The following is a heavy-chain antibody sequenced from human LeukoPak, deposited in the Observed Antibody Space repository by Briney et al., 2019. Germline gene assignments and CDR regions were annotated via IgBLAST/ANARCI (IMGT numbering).Heavy chain of an antibody. V-gene: IGHV4-34*01. J-gene: IGHJ6*03. CDR2: INHSGST. CDR1: GGSISSYY. D-gene: IGHD2-15*01. Sequence: SETLSLTCTVSGGSISSYYWSWIRQPPGKGLEWIGEINHSGSTNYNPSLKSRVTISVDTSKNQFSLKLSYVTAADTAVYYCAREGPCVGYCSGAWYMDVWGKGTTVTVSS. CDR3: AREGPCVGYCSGAWYMDV.